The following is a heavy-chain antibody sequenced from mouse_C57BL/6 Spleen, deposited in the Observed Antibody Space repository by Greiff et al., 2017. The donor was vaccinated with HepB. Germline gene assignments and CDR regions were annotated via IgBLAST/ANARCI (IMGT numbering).Heavy chain of an antibody. V-gene: IGHV1-42*01. CDR3: AIITTVVAKDWYFDV. J-gene: IGHJ1*03. D-gene: IGHD1-1*01. CDR2: INPSTGGT. CDR1: GYSFTGYY. Sequence: EVKLLESGPELVKPGASVKISCKASGYSFTGYYMNWVKQSPEKSLEWIGEINPSTGGTTYNQKFKAKATLTVDKSSRTAYMQLKSLTSEDSAVYYCAIITTVVAKDWYFDVWGTGTTVTVSS.